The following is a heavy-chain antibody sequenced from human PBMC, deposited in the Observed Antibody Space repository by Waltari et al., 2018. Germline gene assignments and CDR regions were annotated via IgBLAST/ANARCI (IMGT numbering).Heavy chain of an antibody. Sequence: EVQLVESGGVVVQPGGSLRLSCAASGFTFDDYAMHWVRQAPGKGLEWVSLISWDGGSTYYADSVKGRFTISRDNSKNSLYLQMNSLRAEDTALYYCAKASTGYSSSWYYYGMDVWGQGTTVTVSS. CDR3: AKASTGYSSSWYYYGMDV. CDR1: GFTFDDYA. V-gene: IGHV3-43D*04. D-gene: IGHD6-13*01. J-gene: IGHJ6*02. CDR2: ISWDGGST.